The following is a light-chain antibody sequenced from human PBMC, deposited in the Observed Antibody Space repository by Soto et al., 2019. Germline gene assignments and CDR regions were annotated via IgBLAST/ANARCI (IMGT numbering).Light chain of an antibody. Sequence: DIQLTQSPSFLSASVGDRVTITCRASQGISSYLAWYQQKPGKAPKLLIYAASTLQSGVPSRFSGGGSGTEFTLTISSLQPEDSATYYCQQLNSFGPGTKVDIK. CDR3: QQLNS. J-gene: IGKJ3*01. CDR2: AAS. CDR1: QGISSY. V-gene: IGKV1-9*01.